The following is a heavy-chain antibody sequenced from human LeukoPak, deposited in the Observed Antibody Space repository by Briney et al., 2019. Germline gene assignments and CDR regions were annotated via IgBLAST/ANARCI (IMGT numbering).Heavy chain of an antibody. Sequence: ASVKVSCKASGYTFTDDYIHWVRQAPGQGLEWMGWINVNSGGTNYAQKFYARVTMTRDTSISTAYMELRSLRSDDTAVYYCARSVWAHEGPQRWGQGTLVTVSS. CDR2: INVNSGGT. J-gene: IGHJ4*02. D-gene: IGHD3-16*01. CDR1: GYTFTDDY. V-gene: IGHV1-2*02. CDR3: ARSVWAHEGPQR.